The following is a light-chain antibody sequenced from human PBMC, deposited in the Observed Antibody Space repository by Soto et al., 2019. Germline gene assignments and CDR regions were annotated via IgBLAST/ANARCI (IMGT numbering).Light chain of an antibody. CDR2: SAS. CDR1: QSVGSY. Sequence: EIVMTQSPATLSVSPGERATLSCRASQSVGSYLAWYQQKPGQAPRLLIYSASTRATGIPARFSGSGSGTEFTLTISSLQSEDFAVYWCQQYNNWPRTFGQGTKVEIK. J-gene: IGKJ1*01. CDR3: QQYNNWPRT. V-gene: IGKV3-15*01.